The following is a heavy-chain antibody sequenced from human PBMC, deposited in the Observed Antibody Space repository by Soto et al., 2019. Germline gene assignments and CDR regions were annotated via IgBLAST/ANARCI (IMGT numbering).Heavy chain of an antibody. J-gene: IGHJ4*02. CDR3: ARKQMGSSYYFDY. CDR1: GFTFSIYS. CDR2: ISYDTFNK. Sequence: GGSLRLSCAASGFTFSIYSMHWVRQAPGKGLEWVALISYDTFNKYYTDSVKGRFTVSRDNSKDTLSLQMDSLRPEDTAVYYCARKQMGSSYYFDYWGQGTRVTVSS. V-gene: IGHV3-30-3*01. D-gene: IGHD5-18*01.